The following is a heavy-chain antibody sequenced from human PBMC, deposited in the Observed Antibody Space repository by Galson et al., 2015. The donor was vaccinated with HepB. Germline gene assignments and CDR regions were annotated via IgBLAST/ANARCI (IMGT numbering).Heavy chain of an antibody. V-gene: IGHV1-8*01. CDR2: MNPNSGNT. J-gene: IGHJ4*02. D-gene: IGHD3-10*01. CDR1: GYTFTSYD. Sequence: SVKVSCKASGYTFTSYDINWVRQATGQGLEWMGWMNPNSGNTGYAQKFQGRVTMTRNTSISTAYMELSSLRSEGTAVYYCARVRYYYGSGSYYNVHYFDYWGQGTLVTVSS. CDR3: ARVRYYYGSGSYYNVHYFDY.